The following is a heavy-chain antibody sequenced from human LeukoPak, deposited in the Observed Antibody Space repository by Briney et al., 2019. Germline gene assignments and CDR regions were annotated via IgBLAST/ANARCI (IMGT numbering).Heavy chain of an antibody. D-gene: IGHD3-10*01. CDR1: GFTFSNDS. J-gene: IGHJ4*02. CDR3: ARDRSASGNYYTYAY. Sequence: PGGSLRLYCAASGFTFSNDSMNWVRQAPGKGLEWLSYMSPVTNTIYYADSVMGRCTISRDNAKNSLYLQMNSLRDEDTAVYYCARDRSASGNYYTYAYWGQGTLVTVSS. CDR2: MSPVTNTI. V-gene: IGHV3-48*02.